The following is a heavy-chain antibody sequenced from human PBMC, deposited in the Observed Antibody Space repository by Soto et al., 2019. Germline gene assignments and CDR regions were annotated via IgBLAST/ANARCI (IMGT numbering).Heavy chain of an antibody. CDR2: IIPIFGTA. Sequence: SVKVSCKASGGTFSSYAISWVRQAPGQGLEWMGGIIPIFGTANYAQKFQGRVTITADESTSTAYMELSSLRSEDTAVYYCARGYCGGGSCQGWFDPWGQGTLVTVSS. D-gene: IGHD2-15*01. J-gene: IGHJ5*02. CDR1: GGTFSSYA. V-gene: IGHV1-69*13. CDR3: ARGYCGGGSCQGWFDP.